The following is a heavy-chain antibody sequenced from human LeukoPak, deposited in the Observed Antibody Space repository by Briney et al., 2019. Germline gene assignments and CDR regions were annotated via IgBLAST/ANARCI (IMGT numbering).Heavy chain of an antibody. CDR1: GFTFISYA. CDR2: IKSRTGGGTT. Sequence: GGSLRLSCAASGFTFISYATSWVCQAPRKGLGWVGRIKSRTGGGTTDYAASVRGIFTVSRDDSKNTVYLQVNSLRTEDTAVYYCTTDRSIAVRPLFDYWGQGILVTVSS. V-gene: IGHV3-15*01. D-gene: IGHD6-6*01. J-gene: IGHJ4*02. CDR3: TTDRSIAVRPLFDY.